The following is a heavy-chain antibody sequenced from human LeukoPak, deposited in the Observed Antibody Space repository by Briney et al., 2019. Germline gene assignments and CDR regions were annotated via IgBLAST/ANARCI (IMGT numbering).Heavy chain of an antibody. V-gene: IGHV1-69*06. CDR3: ARVPVGQLVSQTPLHYYYYMDV. D-gene: IGHD6-6*01. Sequence: ASVKVSCKASGGTFSSYAISWVRQAPGQGLEWMGGIIPIFGTANYAQKFQGRVTITADKSTSTAYMELSSLRSEDTAVYYCARVPVGQLVSQTPLHYYYYMDVWGKGTTVTVSS. CDR1: GGTFSSYA. J-gene: IGHJ6*03. CDR2: IIPIFGTA.